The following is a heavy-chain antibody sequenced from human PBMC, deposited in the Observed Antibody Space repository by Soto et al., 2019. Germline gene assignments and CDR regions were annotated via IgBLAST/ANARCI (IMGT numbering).Heavy chain of an antibody. Sequence: QVQLVESGGGVVQPGRSLRLSCAASGFTFSSYGMHWVRQAPGKGLEWVAVISYDGSNKYYADSVKGRFTISRDNSKNTLYLQMNSLRAEDTAVYYCAKDAILRYFGPPGFDPWGQGTLVTVSS. J-gene: IGHJ5*02. CDR1: GFTFSSYG. V-gene: IGHV3-30*18. CDR2: ISYDGSNK. D-gene: IGHD3-9*01. CDR3: AKDAILRYFGPPGFDP.